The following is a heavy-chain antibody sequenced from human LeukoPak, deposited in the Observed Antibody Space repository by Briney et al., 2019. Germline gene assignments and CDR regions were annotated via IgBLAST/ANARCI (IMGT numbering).Heavy chain of an antibody. CDR3: AKDHSVDYDSSGSDYYFDY. V-gene: IGHV3-33*06. CDR1: GFTFSSYG. J-gene: IGHJ4*02. Sequence: PGRSLRLSCAASGFTFSSYGMHWVRQAPGKGLEWVAVIWYDGSNKYYADSVKGRFTISRDNSKNTLHLQMNSLRAEDTAVYYCAKDHSVDYDSSGSDYYFDYWGQGTLVTVSS. D-gene: IGHD3-22*01. CDR2: IWYDGSNK.